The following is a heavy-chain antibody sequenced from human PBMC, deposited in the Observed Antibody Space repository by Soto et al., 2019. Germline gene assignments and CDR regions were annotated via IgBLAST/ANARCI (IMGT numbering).Heavy chain of an antibody. V-gene: IGHV4-59*01. CDR1: GGSIRNYY. D-gene: IGHD1-26*01. J-gene: IGHJ5*02. CDR3: ARGIAGATTPFYP. CDR2: IYYTGSI. Sequence: QVQLQESGTGLVKPSETLSLTCTDSGGSIRNYYWSWIRQPPGKGLEWIGYIYYTGSINYNPSLKSRVTSSEDRSKSQLSLKVRSVTAADTAVYYCARGIAGATTPFYPWGQGTLVTVSS.